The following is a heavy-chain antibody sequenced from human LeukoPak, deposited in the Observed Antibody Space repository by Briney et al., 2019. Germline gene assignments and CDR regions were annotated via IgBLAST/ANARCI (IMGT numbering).Heavy chain of an antibody. V-gene: IGHV3-9*01. J-gene: IGHJ5*02. CDR1: GFTFDDYA. CDR2: ISWNSGSI. Sequence: GGSLRLSCAASGFTFDDYAMHWVRQAPGKGLDWVSGISWNSGSIGYADSVKGRFTISRDNAKNSLYLQMNSLRAEDTALYYCAKDLVATIRGWFDPWGQGTLVTVSS. CDR3: AKDLVATIRGWFDP. D-gene: IGHD5-12*01.